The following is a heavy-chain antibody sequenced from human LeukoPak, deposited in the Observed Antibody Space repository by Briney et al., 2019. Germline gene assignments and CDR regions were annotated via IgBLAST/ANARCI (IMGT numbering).Heavy chain of an antibody. CDR3: ARSTTSGGNNGVLDY. CDR2: ISGSSSFI. Sequence: PGGSLRLSCVASGFTFSTYSMNWVRQAPGKGLQWVSSISGSSSFISYADSVKGRFTISRDSAKNSLYLQMNSLRAEDTAVYYCARSTTSGGNNGVLDYWGQGTLVTVSS. CDR1: GFTFSTYS. D-gene: IGHD5-12*01. V-gene: IGHV3-21*04. J-gene: IGHJ4*02.